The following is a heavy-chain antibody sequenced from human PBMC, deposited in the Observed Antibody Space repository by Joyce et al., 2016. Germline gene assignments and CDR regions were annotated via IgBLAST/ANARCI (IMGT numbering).Heavy chain of an antibody. V-gene: IGHV3-13*01. Sequence: EGQLVESGGGLAQPGGSLRLSCAASGFIFSNYDMHWVRQVPGKGLEWVSSIGIADDAYYPGSLKGRFSISRENAKNSLYLQMNSLRVGDTAIYYCVRDGGSWPSWHGMDVWGHGTTVTVSS. J-gene: IGHJ6*02. CDR1: GFIFSNYD. CDR3: VRDGGSWPSWHGMDV. D-gene: IGHD3-16*01. CDR2: IGIADDA.